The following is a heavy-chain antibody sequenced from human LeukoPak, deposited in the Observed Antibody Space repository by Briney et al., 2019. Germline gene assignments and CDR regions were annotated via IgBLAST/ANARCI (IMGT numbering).Heavy chain of an antibody. CDR3: ARGASGWYGNSFDY. D-gene: IGHD6-19*01. Sequence: SETLSLTCTVSGASIRSDYWSWIRQPAGKGLEWIGHNYSTGNTNYNPSLKSRVTMSIDTSKNQFSLKLISVTAADTSVYYCARGASGWYGNSFDYWGQGTLITVSS. J-gene: IGHJ4*02. CDR1: GASIRSDY. CDR2: NYSTGNT. V-gene: IGHV4-4*07.